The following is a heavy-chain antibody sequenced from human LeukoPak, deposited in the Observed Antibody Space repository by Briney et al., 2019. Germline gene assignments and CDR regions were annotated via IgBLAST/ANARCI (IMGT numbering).Heavy chain of an antibody. CDR3: SRVVSVAGSDYLDY. V-gene: IGHV3-72*01. CDR2: SRDKARGYSA. J-gene: IGHJ4*02. CDR1: GFTFTDFL. D-gene: IGHD6-19*01. Sequence: GGSLRLSCAASGFTFTDFLMDWVRLTPGKGLEWIGRSRDKARGYSAEYAASVQGRITISRDESKNSLYLQMNSLKTEDTAVYYCSRVVSVAGSDYLDYWGQGTLVTVSS.